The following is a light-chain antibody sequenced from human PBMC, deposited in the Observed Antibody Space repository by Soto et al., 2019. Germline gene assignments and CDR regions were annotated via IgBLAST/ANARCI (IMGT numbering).Light chain of an antibody. CDR3: QQSYSTRYT. V-gene: IGKV1-39*01. CDR2: AAS. J-gene: IGKJ2*01. Sequence: DIQMTQSPSSLSASVGDRVTITCRASQSISSYLNWYQQKPGKAPKLLIYAASSLQSGVPSRFSGSGSGTDFTLTISSLQPEDSATYYCQQSYSTRYTFCQGTKLEIK. CDR1: QSISSY.